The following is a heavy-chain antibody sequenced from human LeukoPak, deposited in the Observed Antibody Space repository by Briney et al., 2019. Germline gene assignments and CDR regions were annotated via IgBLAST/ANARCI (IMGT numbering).Heavy chain of an antibody. J-gene: IGHJ6*02. D-gene: IGHD6-13*01. CDR3: AGAARQQLPPNYYYGMDV. V-gene: IGHV1-18*01. Sequence: ASVKVSCKASGYTFTSYGISWVRQAPGQGLEWMGWISAYNGNTNYAQKLQGRVTMTTDTSTSTAYMELRSLRSDDTAVYYCAGAARQQLPPNYYYGMDVWGQGTTVTVSS. CDR2: ISAYNGNT. CDR1: GYTFTSYG.